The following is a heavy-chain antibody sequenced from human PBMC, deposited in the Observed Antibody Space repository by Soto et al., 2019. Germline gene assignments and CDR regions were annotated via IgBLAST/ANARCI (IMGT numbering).Heavy chain of an antibody. CDR1: DASVSSDSYF. J-gene: IGHJ4*02. D-gene: IGHD1-26*01. CDR2: ISHTGDT. Sequence: SSETLSLTCTVSDASVSSDSYFWTWIRHPPGKGLEWIAYISHTGDTNYNPSLKSRVTISIDTSRNQFSLTVTSVTAADTAVYFCARIVVGVTVDLWGQGALVTV. V-gene: IGHV4-61*01. CDR3: ARIVVGVTVDL.